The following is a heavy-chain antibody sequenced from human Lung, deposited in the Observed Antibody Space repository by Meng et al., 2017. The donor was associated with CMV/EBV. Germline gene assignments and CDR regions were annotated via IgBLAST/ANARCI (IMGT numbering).Heavy chain of an antibody. CDR3: AKDDPVLHQ. CDR1: GFTFTSSG. CDR2: IRYDESNK. J-gene: IGHJ4*02. Sequence: RLGEWGVVWTQSGGSLRSSVAACGFTFTSSGMHWVRQAPGKGVGWVAFIRYDESNKYYGESVKGRFTISRDTSRNTLDLQMNSLRPEDTGVYYCAKDDPVLHQWGQGTLVTVSS. V-gene: IGHV3-30*02.